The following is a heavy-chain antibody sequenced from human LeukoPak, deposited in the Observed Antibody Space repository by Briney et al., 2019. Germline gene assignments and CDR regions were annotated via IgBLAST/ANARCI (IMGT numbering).Heavy chain of an antibody. Sequence: GGSLRLSCAASGFTFSSYAMHWVRQAPGKGLEWVAVISYDGSNKYYADSVKGRFTISRDNSKNTLYLQMNSLRAEDTAVYYCARISTIVGPYWGQGTLVTVSS. J-gene: IGHJ4*02. CDR2: ISYDGSNK. V-gene: IGHV3-30-3*01. CDR1: GFTFSSYA. CDR3: ARISTIVGPY. D-gene: IGHD3-3*01.